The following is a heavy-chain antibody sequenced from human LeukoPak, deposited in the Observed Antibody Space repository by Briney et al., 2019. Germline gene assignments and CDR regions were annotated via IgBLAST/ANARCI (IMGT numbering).Heavy chain of an antibody. CDR3: ARKYRVGATDTFDS. Sequence: GGSLRLSCAASGFTFSDYDMSWIRQAPGKGLEWVSYISSSIDYTNHADSVKGRFTISRDNSKNTVYMQVNSLRAEDTAVYYCARKYRVGATDTFDSWGRGTMVTVSS. CDR2: ISSSIDYT. V-gene: IGHV3-11*03. CDR1: GFTFSDYD. J-gene: IGHJ3*01. D-gene: IGHD3-16*01.